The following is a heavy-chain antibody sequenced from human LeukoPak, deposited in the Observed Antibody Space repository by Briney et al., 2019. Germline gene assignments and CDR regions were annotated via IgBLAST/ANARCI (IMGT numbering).Heavy chain of an antibody. Sequence: SETLSLTCTVVNGSIRPHYWSWIRQPPGKGLEWVGFIYYTGNPRYNPSLKSRVAMSVDMSKNQVSLTLYSVTAADTATYYCARHMPHYCGGECSMDTWGQGTLVTVSS. D-gene: IGHD2-21*01. V-gene: IGHV4-59*08. J-gene: IGHJ1*01. CDR2: IYYTGNP. CDR1: NGSIRPHY. CDR3: ARHMPHYCGGECSMDT.